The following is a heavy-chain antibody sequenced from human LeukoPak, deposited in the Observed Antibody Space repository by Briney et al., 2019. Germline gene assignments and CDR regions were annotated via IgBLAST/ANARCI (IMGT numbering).Heavy chain of an antibody. D-gene: IGHD5-12*01. CDR3: ARGDIDSGYDFGSGSLPDY. J-gene: IGHJ4*02. CDR2: MNPNSGNT. CDR1: GYTFTSYD. Sequence: ASVKVSCKASGYTFTSYDINWVRQATGQGLEWMGWMNPNSGNTGYAQKFQGRVTMTRNTSISTAYMELSSLRSEDTAVYYCARGDIDSGYDFGSGSLPDYWGQGTLDTVSS. V-gene: IGHV1-8*01.